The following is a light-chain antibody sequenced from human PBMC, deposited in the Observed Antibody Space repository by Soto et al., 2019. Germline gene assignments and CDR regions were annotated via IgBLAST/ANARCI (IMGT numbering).Light chain of an antibody. CDR1: QTVRSSY. J-gene: IGKJ4*01. Sequence: IFLTQAPASLSLSSGVRASLSCMASQTVRSSYSAWYQQWPGQAPHLLIYGAFNKDIALPDRFSGSESGRDYNLTISRLDPEDSAAYFCHQYGDSITFGGGTQVESK. CDR2: GAF. V-gene: IGKV3-20*01. CDR3: HQYGDSIT.